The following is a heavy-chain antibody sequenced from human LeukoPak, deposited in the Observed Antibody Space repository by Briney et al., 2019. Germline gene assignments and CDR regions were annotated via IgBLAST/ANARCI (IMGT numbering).Heavy chain of an antibody. J-gene: IGHJ4*02. CDR1: GGSTSSGTYY. CDR3: ARDSQYYDILTGYYTGYYFDY. Sequence: PSQTLSLTCTVSGGSTSSGTYYWSWIRQPAGKGLEWIGRIYTSGSTNYNPSLKSRVTISVDTSKNQFSLKLSSVTAADTAVYYCARDSQYYDILTGYYTGYYFDYWGQGTLVSVSS. CDR2: IYTSGST. V-gene: IGHV4-61*02. D-gene: IGHD3-9*01.